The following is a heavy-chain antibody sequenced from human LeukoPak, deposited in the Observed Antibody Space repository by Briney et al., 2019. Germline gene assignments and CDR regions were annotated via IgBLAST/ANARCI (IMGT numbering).Heavy chain of an antibody. Sequence: PGGSLRLSCAASGFTFSSYAMSWVRQAPGKGLEWVSAISGSGGSTYYADSVKGRFTISRDNSKNTLYLQMNSLIAEDTAVYYCAKGVYYDFWSGYTYFDYWGQGTLVTVSS. J-gene: IGHJ4*02. CDR3: AKGVYYDFWSGYTYFDY. D-gene: IGHD3-3*01. CDR1: GFTFSSYA. CDR2: ISGSGGST. V-gene: IGHV3-23*01.